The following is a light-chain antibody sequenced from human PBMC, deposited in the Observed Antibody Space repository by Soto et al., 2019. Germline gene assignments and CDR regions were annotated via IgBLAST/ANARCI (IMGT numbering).Light chain of an antibody. CDR3: LLPYTGAWV. CDR2: DTT. Sequence: QAVVTQEPSLTVSPGGTVTLTCGSSTGAVTSGHYPYWFQQKPGQAPRTLIYDTTDKQSWTPSRFSGSLLGGKAALTLSGAQPEDEAEYYCLLPYTGAWVFGGGTKLTVL. J-gene: IGLJ3*02. CDR1: TGAVTSGHY. V-gene: IGLV7-46*01.